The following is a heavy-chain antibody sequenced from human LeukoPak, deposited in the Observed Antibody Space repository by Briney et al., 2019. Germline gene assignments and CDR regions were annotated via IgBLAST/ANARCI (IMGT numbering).Heavy chain of an antibody. V-gene: IGHV4-59*12. Sequence: SETLSLTCTVSGGSISSYYWSWIRQPPGKGLEWIGYIYYSGSTNYNPSLKSRVTISVDTSKNQFSLKLSSVTAADTAVYYCAGRGYCSSTSCYGFDYWGQGTLVTVSS. D-gene: IGHD2-2*01. J-gene: IGHJ4*02. CDR1: GGSISSYY. CDR2: IYYSGST. CDR3: AGRGYCSSTSCYGFDY.